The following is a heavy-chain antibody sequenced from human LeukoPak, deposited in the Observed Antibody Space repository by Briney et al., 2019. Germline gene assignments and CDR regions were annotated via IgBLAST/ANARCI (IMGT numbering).Heavy chain of an antibody. J-gene: IGHJ4*02. D-gene: IGHD2-15*01. CDR2: ISISSNYI. Sequence: GRSLRLSCAASGFTFSNYNMNWVRHAPGKGLEWVSCISISSNYIYYPDSVKGRFTISRDNAKNSLYPQMNSLRAEDTAVYYCARDGGGGLDYWGQGTLVTVSS. CDR1: GFTFSNYN. CDR3: ARDGGGGLDY. V-gene: IGHV3-21*01.